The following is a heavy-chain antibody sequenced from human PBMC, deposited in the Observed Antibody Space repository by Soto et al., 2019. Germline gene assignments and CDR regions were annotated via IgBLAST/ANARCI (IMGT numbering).Heavy chain of an antibody. Sequence: QVQLVQSGAEVKKPGSSVKVPCKASGGTFSSYTISWVRQAPGQGLEWMGRIIPILGIANYAQKFQGRVTITADKSTSTAYMELSSLRSEDTAVYYCAVTVTYYFDYWGQGTLVTVSS. CDR1: GGTFSSYT. J-gene: IGHJ4*02. V-gene: IGHV1-69*02. D-gene: IGHD2-21*02. CDR2: IIPILGIA. CDR3: AVTVTYYFDY.